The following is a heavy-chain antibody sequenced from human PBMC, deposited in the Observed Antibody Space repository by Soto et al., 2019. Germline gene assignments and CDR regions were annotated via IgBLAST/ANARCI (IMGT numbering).Heavy chain of an antibody. Sequence: QVQLQESGPGLVKPSQTLSLTCTVSGGSISSGGYYWSWIRQHPGKGLEWIGYIYYSGSTYYNPSLNSLVNISVDTSKNQFSLKLSSVTAADTAVYYCARAYDYVWGSYRQPYYYFDYWGQGTLVTVSS. J-gene: IGHJ4*02. CDR2: IYYSGST. D-gene: IGHD3-16*02. V-gene: IGHV4-31*01. CDR3: ARAYDYVWGSYRQPYYYFDY. CDR1: GGSISSGGYY.